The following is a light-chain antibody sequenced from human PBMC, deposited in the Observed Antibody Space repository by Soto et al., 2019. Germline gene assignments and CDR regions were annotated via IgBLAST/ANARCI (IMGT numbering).Light chain of an antibody. CDR1: SSDVGPYNY. Sequence: QSALTQPASVSGSPGQSITISCTGTSSDVGPYNYVSWYQHHPGKAPKLLIYEVTKRPSGVSNRFSGSKSGNTASLTISGLQAEDEADYYCSSYTNSTTLVVFGGGTKLTVL. CDR2: EVT. CDR3: SSYTNSTTLVV. V-gene: IGLV2-14*01. J-gene: IGLJ2*01.